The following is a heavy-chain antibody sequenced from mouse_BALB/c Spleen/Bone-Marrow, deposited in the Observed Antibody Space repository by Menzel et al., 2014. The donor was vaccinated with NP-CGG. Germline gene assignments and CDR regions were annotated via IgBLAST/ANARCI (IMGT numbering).Heavy chain of an antibody. V-gene: IGHV1-9*01. CDR2: ILPGSGST. Sequence: QVQLQQSGTELMKPGASVKISCKATGYTFSSYWIEWVNQRPGHGLEWIGEILPGSGSTNYNEKLKGKATFTADTSSNAAYMQLSSLTSEDAAVYYCARRGHGFAWFAYWGQGTLVTVSA. D-gene: IGHD1-2*01. J-gene: IGHJ3*01. CDR1: GYTFSSYW. CDR3: ARRGHGFAWFAY.